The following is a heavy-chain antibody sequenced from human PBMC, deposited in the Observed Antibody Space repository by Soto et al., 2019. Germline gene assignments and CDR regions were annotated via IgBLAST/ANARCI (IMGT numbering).Heavy chain of an antibody. D-gene: IGHD3-9*01. CDR2: ISFNGRKK. CDR3: ARDWLRRDDILTPSWNFNL. V-gene: IGHV3-30*04. Sequence: QEQLVESGGGVVRPGKSLRLSCEASGFNFTYNAMHWVRQAPGKGLEWVAVISFNGRKKFYARSVKGRFTISRENSKNTLYLQINNLRPGDTAVYYCARDWLRRDDILTPSWNFNLWGQGTLVTAS. J-gene: IGHJ2*01. CDR1: GFNFTYNA.